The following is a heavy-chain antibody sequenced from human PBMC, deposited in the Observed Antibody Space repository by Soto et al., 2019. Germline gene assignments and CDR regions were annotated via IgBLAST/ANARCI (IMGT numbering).Heavy chain of an antibody. V-gene: IGHV4-59*01. J-gene: IGHJ4*02. CDR2: IYYSGST. D-gene: IGHD1-26*01. CDR1: GGSISSYY. CDR3: ARGFNRGSYDY. Sequence: SETLSLTCTVSGGSISSYYWSWIRQPPGKGLEWIGYIYYSGSTNYNPSLKSRVTISVDTSKNQFSLKLSSVTAADTAVYYCARGFNRGSYDYWGQGTLVTVSS.